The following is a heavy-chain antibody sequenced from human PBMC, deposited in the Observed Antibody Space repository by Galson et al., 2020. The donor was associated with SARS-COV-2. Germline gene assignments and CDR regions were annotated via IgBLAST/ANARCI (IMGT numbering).Heavy chain of an antibody. J-gene: IGHJ4*02. CDR3: AKVKGDGGGDY. CDR1: RFTFDDSA. D-gene: IGHD3-16*01. CDR2: ISWNSGSI. V-gene: IGHV3-9*01. Sequence: GGSLRLSCAASRFTFDDSAMHWVRQAPGKGLEWVTGISWNSGSIGYADSVKGRFTISRDNAKHSLYLQMNSLSAEDTALYYCAKVKGDGGGDYWGQGTLVTVSS.